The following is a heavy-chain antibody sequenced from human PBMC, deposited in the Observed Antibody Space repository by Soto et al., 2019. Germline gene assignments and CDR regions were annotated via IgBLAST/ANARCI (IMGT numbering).Heavy chain of an antibody. D-gene: IGHD3-10*01. Sequence: SETRSLTCAVYGGSFSGYYWSWIRQPPGKGLEWIGEINHSGSTNYNPSLKSRVTISVDTSKNQFSLKLSSVTAADTAVYYCARGVTLWFGELLLARDYYYGMDVWGQGTTVTVSS. J-gene: IGHJ6*02. CDR1: GGSFSGYY. CDR3: ARGVTLWFGELLLARDYYYGMDV. CDR2: INHSGST. V-gene: IGHV4-34*01.